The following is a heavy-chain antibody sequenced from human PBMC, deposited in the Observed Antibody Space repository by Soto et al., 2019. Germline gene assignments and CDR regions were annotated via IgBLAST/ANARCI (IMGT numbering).Heavy chain of an antibody. CDR2: ISSSSYT. J-gene: IGHJ5*02. Sequence: GGSLRLSCAASGFNFSDYYMSWIRQAPGKGLEWVSYISSSSYTNYADSVKGRFTISRDNAKNSLYLQMNRLRAEDKAVYYCEGGIGWCSGGSCYWSAPWGKGTLVTVSS. CDR3: EGGIGWCSGGSCYWSAP. V-gene: IGHV3-11*06. D-gene: IGHD2-15*01. CDR1: GFNFSDYY.